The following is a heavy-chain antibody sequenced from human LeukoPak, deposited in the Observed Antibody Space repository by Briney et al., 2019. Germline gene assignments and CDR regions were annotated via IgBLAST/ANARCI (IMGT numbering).Heavy chain of an antibody. Sequence: GGSLRLSCAASGFTVSSNYMSWVRQAPGKGLEWVSVIYSGGSTFYADSVKGRFTISRDNARNSLYLQMNNLRGEDTAIYYCARDAGNSGYGCDLWGQGTLVTVSS. CDR2: IYSGGST. CDR1: GFTVSSNY. D-gene: IGHD5-12*01. V-gene: IGHV3-53*01. CDR3: ARDAGNSGYGCDL. J-gene: IGHJ5*02.